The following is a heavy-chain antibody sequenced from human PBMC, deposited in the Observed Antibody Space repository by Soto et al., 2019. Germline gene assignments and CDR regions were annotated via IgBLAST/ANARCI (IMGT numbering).Heavy chain of an antibody. CDR3: VRVAAAASSDYYYAMDV. V-gene: IGHV6-1*01. CDR2: TYYRSKWYN. D-gene: IGHD6-13*01. CDR1: GDSVSSNSAA. Sequence: SQTLSLTCVISGDSVSSNSAAWNWIRQSPSRGLEWLGRTYYRSKWYNDYAVSVKSRITINPDTSKNLFSLQLNSVTPEDTAVYYCVRVAAAASSDYYYAMDVWGPGTTVTVSS. J-gene: IGHJ6*02.